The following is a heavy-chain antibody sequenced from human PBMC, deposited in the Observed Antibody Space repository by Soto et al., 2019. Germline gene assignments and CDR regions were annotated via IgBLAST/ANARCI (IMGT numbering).Heavy chain of an antibody. V-gene: IGHV1-69*13. J-gene: IGHJ5*02. CDR2: IIPIFGTA. Sequence: ASVKVSCKASGGTFSSYAISWVRQAPGQGLEWMGGIIPIFGTANYAQKFQGRVTITADESTSTAYMELSSLRSEDTAVYYCARGWGIAAPGPNWFDPWGQGTLVTVSS. D-gene: IGHD6-13*01. CDR1: GGTFSSYA. CDR3: ARGWGIAAPGPNWFDP.